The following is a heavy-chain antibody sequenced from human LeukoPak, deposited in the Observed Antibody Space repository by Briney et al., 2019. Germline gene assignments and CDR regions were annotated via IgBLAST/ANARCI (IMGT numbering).Heavy chain of an antibody. CDR3: ASMVVAATSYAAHYYYYYGMDG. D-gene: IGHD2-15*01. CDR1: GGTFSSYA. V-gene: IGHV1-69*04. Sequence: ASVKVSCKASGGTFSSYAISWVRQAPGQGLEWMGRIIPILGTAHSAQKFQGRVTIPAGKSPSTGYTELSSLRSEDTAVYYCASMVVAATSYAAHYYYYYGMDGWGQGTTVTVSS. J-gene: IGHJ6*02. CDR2: IIPILGTA.